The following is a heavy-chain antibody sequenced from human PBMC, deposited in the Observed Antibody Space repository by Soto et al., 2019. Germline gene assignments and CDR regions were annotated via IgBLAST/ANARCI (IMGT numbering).Heavy chain of an antibody. Sequence: EVQLVESGGGLVQPGGSLRLSCAASGFTFSSYAMHWVRQAPGKGLKYVSAISSNGGSTYYANSVKGRFTISRDNSKNTLYLQMGSLRAEDMAVYYCARALGYAFDIWGQGTMVTVS. D-gene: IGHD7-27*01. V-gene: IGHV3-64*01. CDR2: ISSNGGST. J-gene: IGHJ3*02. CDR3: ARALGYAFDI. CDR1: GFTFSSYA.